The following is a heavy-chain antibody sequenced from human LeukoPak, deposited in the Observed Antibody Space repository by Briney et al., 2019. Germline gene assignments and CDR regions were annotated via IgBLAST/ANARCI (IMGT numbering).Heavy chain of an antibody. Sequence: GGSLRLSCAASGFTFSSYEMNWVRQAPGKGLEWVSAISGSGGSTYYADSVKGRFTISRDNSKNTLYLQMNSLRAEDTAVYYCARAGYGSGSYFIPYIWGQGTMVTVSS. J-gene: IGHJ3*02. CDR1: GFTFSSYE. V-gene: IGHV3-23*01. D-gene: IGHD3-10*01. CDR2: ISGSGGST. CDR3: ARAGYGSGSYFIPYI.